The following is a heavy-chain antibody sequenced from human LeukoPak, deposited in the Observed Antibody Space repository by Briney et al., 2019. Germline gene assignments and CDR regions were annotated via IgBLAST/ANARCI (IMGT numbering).Heavy chain of an antibody. D-gene: IGHD3-16*01. V-gene: IGHV4-59*01. CDR2: IYYSGGT. CDR1: GGSFNNYY. J-gene: IGHJ6*03. CDR3: ARSLRGGGYYSYYMDV. Sequence: SETLSLTCTVSGGSFNNYYWSWIRQPPGQGLEWIGYIYYSGGTNYNPSLKSRGAISVDASKNQFSLKLRSVTAADTAVYYCARSLRGGGYYSYYMDVWGKGPTVTVSS.